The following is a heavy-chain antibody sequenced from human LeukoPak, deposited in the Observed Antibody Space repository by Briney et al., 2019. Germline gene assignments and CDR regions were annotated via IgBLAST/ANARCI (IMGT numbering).Heavy chain of an antibody. CDR3: ATSMPGYSSSWHFDY. CDR2: IYYSGST. CDR1: GGSISSYY. J-gene: IGHJ4*02. Sequence: SETLSLTCTVSGGSISSYYCSWIRQPPGKGLEWIGYIYYSGSTNYNPSLKSRVTISVDTSKNQFSLKLSSVTAADMAVYYCATSMPGYSSSWHFDYWGQGTLVTVSS. V-gene: IGHV4-59*01. D-gene: IGHD6-13*01.